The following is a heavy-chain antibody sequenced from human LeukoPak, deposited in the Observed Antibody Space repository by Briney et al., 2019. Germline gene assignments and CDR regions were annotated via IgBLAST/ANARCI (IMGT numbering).Heavy chain of an antibody. D-gene: IGHD3-16*01. V-gene: IGHV3-74*01. CDR3: TTEYYYSSPH. CDR2: INPVGTTT. CDR1: GFTFRTSW. Sequence: GGSLRLSCAASGFTFRTSWMHWVRQAPGKGLGWVARINPVGTTTTYADSVKGRFTISTDNAANTLFLQMDSLRAEDTAVYYCTTEYYYSSPHWGQGTLVTVSS. J-gene: IGHJ4*02.